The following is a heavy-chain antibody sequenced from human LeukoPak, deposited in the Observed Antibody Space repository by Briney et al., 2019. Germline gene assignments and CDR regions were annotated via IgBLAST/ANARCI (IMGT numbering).Heavy chain of an antibody. CDR2: MNPNSGNT. D-gene: IGHD3-9*01. Sequence: ASVKVSCKASGYTFTSYDINWVRQATGQGLEWMGWMNPNSGNTGYAQKFQGRVTMTRNTSISTAYMELSSLRSEDTAVYYCARFDLKRLNYYYYYGMDVWGQGTTVTVSS. CDR1: GYTFTSYD. V-gene: IGHV1-8*01. J-gene: IGHJ6*02. CDR3: ARFDLKRLNYYYYYGMDV.